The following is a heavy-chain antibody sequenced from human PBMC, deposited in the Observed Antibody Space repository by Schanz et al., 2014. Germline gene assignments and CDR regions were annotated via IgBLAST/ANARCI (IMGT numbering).Heavy chain of an antibody. Sequence: EVQVVESGGGFVQPGGSLRLSCAASGFTFSSYVMNWVRQAPGRGLEWVSFISASGDSTSYADSVKGRFTISRDNSNHTLYLQMDSLTTDDTAVYYCARTDQQMQRPDYWGQGTLVIVSS. CDR2: ISASGDST. V-gene: IGHV3-23*04. J-gene: IGHJ4*02. CDR1: GFTFSSYV. D-gene: IGHD2-2*01. CDR3: ARTDQQMQRPDY.